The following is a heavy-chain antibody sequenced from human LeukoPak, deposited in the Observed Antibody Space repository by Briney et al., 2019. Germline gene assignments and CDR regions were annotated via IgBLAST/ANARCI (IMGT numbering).Heavy chain of an antibody. Sequence: ASVKVSCMASGYTFTIFYIHCVRQAPGQGLEWMGIINPSGGSTSYAQKFHGRVTMTRDTSTSTVYMELSSLRSEDTAVYHCARAGIFDCRGQGTLVTVSS. CDR2: INPSGGST. D-gene: IGHD3-10*01. CDR3: ARAGIFDC. J-gene: IGHJ4*02. CDR1: GYTFTIFY. V-gene: IGHV1-46*01.